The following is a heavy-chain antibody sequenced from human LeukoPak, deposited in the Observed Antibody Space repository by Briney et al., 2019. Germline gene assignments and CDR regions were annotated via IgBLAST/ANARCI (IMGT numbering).Heavy chain of an antibody. D-gene: IGHD5-12*01. CDR1: GYTFSRYG. CDR3: ARVQKSRKSVASAVDC. V-gene: IGHV1-18*01. CDR2: ISGSNGNT. J-gene: IGHJ4*02. Sequence: GASVKVSCKAFGYTFSRYGVSWVRQAPGQGLEWIGWISGSNGNTNYAQNFQDRLTVTTDSSTSTAYMELRSLRSDDTAVYYCARVQKSRKSVASAVDCWGQGTVVIVSS.